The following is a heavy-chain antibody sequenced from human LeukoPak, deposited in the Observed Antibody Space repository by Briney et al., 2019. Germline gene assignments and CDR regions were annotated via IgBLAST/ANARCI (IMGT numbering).Heavy chain of an antibody. J-gene: IGHJ4*02. CDR3: AREFEATGFWALDY. CDR1: GFTFNTYW. V-gene: IGHV3-74*01. D-gene: IGHD3-16*01. CDR2: MNNDGRVM. Sequence: PGGSLRLSCRVSGFTFNTYWMHWVRQAPGKGLVWVSRMNNDGRVMSYADSVKGRFTISRDNAKNTLYLQMNSLRAEDTAVYYCAREFEATGFWALDYWGQGTLVTASS.